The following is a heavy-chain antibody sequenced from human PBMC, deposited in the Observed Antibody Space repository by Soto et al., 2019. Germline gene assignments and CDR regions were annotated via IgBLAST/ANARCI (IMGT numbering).Heavy chain of an antibody. J-gene: IGHJ6*03. CDR3: ASRSGWYDYYYYYMDV. CDR1: GFTFSDYY. CDR2: ISSSGSTI. D-gene: IGHD6-19*01. V-gene: IGHV3-11*01. Sequence: GGSPRLSCVASGFTFSDYYMSWIRQAPGKGLEWVSYISSSGSTIYYADSVKGRFTISRDNAKNSLYLQMNSLRAEGTAVYYCASRSGWYDYYYYYMDVWGKGTTVTVSS.